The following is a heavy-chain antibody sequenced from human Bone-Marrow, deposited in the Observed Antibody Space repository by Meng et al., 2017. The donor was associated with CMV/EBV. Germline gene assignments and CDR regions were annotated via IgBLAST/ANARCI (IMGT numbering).Heavy chain of an antibody. Sequence: VKVSCKASGGTFSSYAISWVRQAPGQGLEWMGGIIPILGIANYAQKFQGRVTITADKSTSTAYMELSSLRSEDTAVYYCARRPYDYDRGSSYWAWAAFDIWGQGTMVTVSS. CDR3: ARRPYDYDRGSSYWAWAAFDI. CDR2: IIPILGIA. CDR1: GGTFSSYA. J-gene: IGHJ3*02. V-gene: IGHV1-69*10. D-gene: IGHD3-22*01.